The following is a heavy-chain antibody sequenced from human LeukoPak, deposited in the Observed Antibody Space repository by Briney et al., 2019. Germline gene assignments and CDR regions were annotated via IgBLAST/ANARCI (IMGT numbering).Heavy chain of an antibody. J-gene: IGHJ4*02. Sequence: SETLSLTCTVSGGSISSSSNYWGWSRQPPGKGLEWIGSIYYSGNTYYNASLKSRVTISVDTSKNQFSLKLSYVNAADTAVYYCARYISSGLDYWGQGTLVTVSS. CDR1: GGSISSSSNY. CDR2: IYYSGNT. CDR3: ARYISSGLDY. D-gene: IGHD6-6*01. V-gene: IGHV4-39*07.